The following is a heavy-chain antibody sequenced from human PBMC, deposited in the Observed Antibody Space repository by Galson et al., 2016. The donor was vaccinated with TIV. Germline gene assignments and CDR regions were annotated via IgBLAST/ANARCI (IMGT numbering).Heavy chain of an antibody. J-gene: IGHJ3*02. D-gene: IGHD3-22*01. CDR2: IYYTGST. CDR3: ARRTHYDSSGYSDAFDI. CDR1: GGSINSDLYY. V-gene: IGHV4-39*01. Sequence: ETLSLTCTVSGGSINSDLYYWAWIRQPPGKGLEWIATIYYTGSTYYTPSLKSRVSISMDTPKNQFSLKLSSVTAADTAVYYCARRTHYDSSGYSDAFDIWGQGTMVPVSS.